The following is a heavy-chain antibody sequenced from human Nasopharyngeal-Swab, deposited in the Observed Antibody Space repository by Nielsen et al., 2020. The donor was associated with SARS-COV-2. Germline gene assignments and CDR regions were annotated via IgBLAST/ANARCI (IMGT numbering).Heavy chain of an antibody. V-gene: IGHV3-74*01. D-gene: IGHD3-22*01. CDR2: INSDGSST. Sequence: GGSLRLSCAASGFTFSSYWMHWVRQAPGKGLVWVSRINSDGSSTSYADSVKGRFTISRDNAKNTLYLQMNSLRAEDTAVYYCAKVSSGYYYGAFDIWGQGTMVTVSS. CDR1: GFTFSSYW. CDR3: AKVSSGYYYGAFDI. J-gene: IGHJ3*02.